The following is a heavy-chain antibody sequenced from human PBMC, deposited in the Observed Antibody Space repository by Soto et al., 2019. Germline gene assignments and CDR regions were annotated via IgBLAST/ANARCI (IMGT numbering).Heavy chain of an antibody. CDR1: GFTFSSYA. CDR3: DISKFRGVVVNV. V-gene: IGHV3-23*01. D-gene: IGHD3-10*01. CDR2: ISNSGNT. Sequence: EVQLLESGGALVQPGGSLRLSCAASGFTFSSYAMYWVRQAPGKGLEWVSTISNSGNTYYADSVEGRFTISRDNSKNTLYLQMNSLRAEDTAVYYCDISKFRGVVVNVW. J-gene: IGHJ6*01.